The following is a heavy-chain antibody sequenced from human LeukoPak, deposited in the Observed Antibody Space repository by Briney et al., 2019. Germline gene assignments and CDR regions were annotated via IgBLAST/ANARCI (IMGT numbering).Heavy chain of an antibody. CDR3: ARVIYSRAWYASDI. CDR1: GGSISSSY. D-gene: IGHD6-19*01. V-gene: IGHV4-59*01. J-gene: IGHJ3*02. CDR2: IFYTGSN. Sequence: SETLSLTCSVSGGSISSSYWSWIRQAPGKGPEWIGYIFYTGSNDYSPSLKSRVTISVDTSKNQFSLRVNSVTAADTAVYYCARVIYSRAWYASDIWGQGTVVTVSA.